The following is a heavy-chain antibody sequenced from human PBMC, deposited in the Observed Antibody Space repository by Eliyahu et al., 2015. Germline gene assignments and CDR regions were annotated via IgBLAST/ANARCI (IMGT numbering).Heavy chain of an antibody. D-gene: IGHD4-17*01. CDR3: TTDPPIGTTVTTDGI. J-gene: IGHJ4*02. CDR1: GFXXXXAW. CDR2: IKSKTDGGTT. V-gene: IGHV3-15*01. Sequence: EVQLVESGGGLVKPGGSLRLSXXASGFXXXXAWMSWVRQAPGKGLEWVGRIKSKTDGGTTDYAAPVKGRFTISRDDSKNTLYLQMNSLKTEDTAVYYCTTDPPIGTTVTTDGIWGQGTLVTVSS.